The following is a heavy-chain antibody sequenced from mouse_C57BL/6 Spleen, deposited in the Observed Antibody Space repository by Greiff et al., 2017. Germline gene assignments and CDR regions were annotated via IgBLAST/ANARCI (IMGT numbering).Heavy chain of an antibody. V-gene: IGHV1-82*01. CDR2: LYPGDGDT. CDR3: ASQTAQASWFAY. D-gene: IGHD3-2*02. J-gene: IGHJ3*01. CDR1: GYAFSSSW. Sequence: QVQLKQSGPELVKPGASVTISCKASGYAFSSSWMNWVKQRPGKGLEWIGRLYPGDGDTNYNGKFKGKATLTANKSSSTAYMQLSSLTSEDSAVYFCASQTAQASWFAYWGQGTLVTVSA.